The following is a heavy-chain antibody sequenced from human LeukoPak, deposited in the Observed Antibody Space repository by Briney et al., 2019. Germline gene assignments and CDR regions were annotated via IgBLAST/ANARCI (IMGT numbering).Heavy chain of an antibody. CDR1: GFIFSNYA. CDR2: IKGNGFDT. CDR3: AKDTGPLMITFGGVAISYFDY. D-gene: IGHD3-16*01. Sequence: GGSLRLSCAGSGFIFSNYAMSWVRQAPGKGLEWVSGIKGNGFDTYYADSVKGRSTVSRDNSKNTLSLQMNSLSAEDTAVYYCAKDTGPLMITFGGVAISYFDYWGQGALVTVSS. V-gene: IGHV3-23*01. J-gene: IGHJ4*02.